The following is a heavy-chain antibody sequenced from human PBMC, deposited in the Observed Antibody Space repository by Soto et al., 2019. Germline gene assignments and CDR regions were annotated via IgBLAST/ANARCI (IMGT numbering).Heavy chain of an antibody. D-gene: IGHD2-15*01. V-gene: IGHV4-30-4*01. CDR2: IYYSGGN. CDR3: ARVIRVVADTHNWFDP. J-gene: IGHJ5*01. Sequence: QVQLQESGPGLVKPSQTLSLTFTFSGGSISSGDYYWSWLRQPPGQGLEWIGYIYYSGGNYYNPSLRSRVTISVDTSKNQFSLKLSSVTAADTAVYYCARVIRVVADTHNWFDPWGQGTLVTVSS. CDR1: GGSISSGDYY.